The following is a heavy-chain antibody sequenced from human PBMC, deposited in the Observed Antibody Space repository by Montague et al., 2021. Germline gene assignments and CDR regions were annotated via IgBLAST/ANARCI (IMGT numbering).Heavy chain of an antibody. CDR1: RSLINSDYY. Sequence: SETLSLTCTVSRSLINSDYYWGWIRQPPGKGLEWMGSVSHGGGTHYNPSLKSRVTISVDTSNNHFSLILSSVTAADTAKYYFSRERGRYYYMDIWGKGTTVTVSS. V-gene: IGHV4-38-2*02. CDR3: SRERGRYYYMDI. J-gene: IGHJ6*03. CDR2: VSHGGGT.